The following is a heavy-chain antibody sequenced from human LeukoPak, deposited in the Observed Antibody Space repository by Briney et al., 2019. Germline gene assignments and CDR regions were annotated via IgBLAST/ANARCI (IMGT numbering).Heavy chain of an antibody. CDR2: IWYDSRHE. J-gene: IGHJ4*02. CDR1: GFTFSSHA. Sequence: GRSLRLSCAASGFTFSSHAMHWVRQAPGKGLDWVAVIWYDSRHEYYADSVKGRFTISRDNSKNTLYLQMNSLRAEDTAVYYCAAHYSSSFGDFDYWGQGTLVTVSS. CDR3: AAHYSSSFGDFDY. D-gene: IGHD4/OR15-4a*01. V-gene: IGHV3-33*01.